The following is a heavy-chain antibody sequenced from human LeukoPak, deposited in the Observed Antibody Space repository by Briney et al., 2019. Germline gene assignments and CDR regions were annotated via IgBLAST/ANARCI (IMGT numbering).Heavy chain of an antibody. CDR1: GDSVSSNSAA. D-gene: IGHD6-19*01. J-gene: IGHJ3*02. Sequence: SQTLSLTCAISGDSVSSNSAAWNWIRQSPSRGLERLGRTYYRSKWNNDYAASVKSRITINPDTSKNQFSLQLNSVTPEDTAVYYCARVLAVAGTLHTFDIWGQGTMVTVSS. CDR3: ARVLAVAGTLHTFDI. CDR2: TYYRSKWNN. V-gene: IGHV6-1*01.